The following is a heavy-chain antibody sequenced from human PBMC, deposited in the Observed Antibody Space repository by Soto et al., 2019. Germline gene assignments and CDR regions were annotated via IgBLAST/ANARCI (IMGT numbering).Heavy chain of an antibody. CDR3: ALTRITMIVVVPTGPFDY. CDR2: IFWNDDK. CDR1: GFSLSTSGVG. J-gene: IGHJ4*02. Sequence: ASGPTPVNATRTLRMTCPFSGFSLSTSGVGVGWIRQPPGKALEWLALIFWNDDKRYSPSLKSRLTITRDTSKDQVVLTMTNMDPVDTATYYCALTRITMIVVVPTGPFDYWGQGSLVTVSS. D-gene: IGHD3-22*01. V-gene: IGHV2-5*01.